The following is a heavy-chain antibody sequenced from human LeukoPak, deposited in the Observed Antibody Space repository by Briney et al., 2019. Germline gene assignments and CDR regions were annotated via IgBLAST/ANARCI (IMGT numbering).Heavy chain of an antibody. CDR2: TSGSGSST. CDR3: ARGLSGTYFALDY. CDR1: GFTFSSYA. Sequence: GGSLRLSWAAAGFTFSSYAMNWVRQAPGKGLEWVSCTSGSGSSTYYADSVKGRFTISRDNSKNTLSLQMNSLRAEDTDVYYCARGLSGTYFALDYWGQGTRVTVSS. V-gene: IGHV3-23*01. J-gene: IGHJ4*02. D-gene: IGHD3-10*01.